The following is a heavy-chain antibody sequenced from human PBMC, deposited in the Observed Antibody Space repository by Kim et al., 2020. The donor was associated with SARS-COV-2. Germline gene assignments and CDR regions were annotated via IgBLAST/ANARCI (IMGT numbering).Heavy chain of an antibody. D-gene: IGHD1-26*01. J-gene: IGHJ4*02. Sequence: KYSQKFPGRVTITRDTSASTAYMELSSLRSEDTAVYYCARGELLGFGFDYWGQGTLVTVSS. V-gene: IGHV1-3*01. CDR3: ARGELLGFGFDY.